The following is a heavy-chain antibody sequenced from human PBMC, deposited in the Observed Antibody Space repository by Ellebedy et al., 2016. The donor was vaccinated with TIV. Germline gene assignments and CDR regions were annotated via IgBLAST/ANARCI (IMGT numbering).Heavy chain of an antibody. CDR3: ARGGGYGSARPYDY. V-gene: IGHV1-69*13. D-gene: IGHD3-10*01. Sequence: ASVKVSCKASGGTFSSYAISWVRQAPGQGLEWMGGIIPIFGTANYAQKFQGRVTITADESTSTAYMELSSLRSEDTAVYYCARGGGYGSARPYDYWGQGTLVTVSS. CDR1: GGTFSSYA. CDR2: IIPIFGTA. J-gene: IGHJ4*02.